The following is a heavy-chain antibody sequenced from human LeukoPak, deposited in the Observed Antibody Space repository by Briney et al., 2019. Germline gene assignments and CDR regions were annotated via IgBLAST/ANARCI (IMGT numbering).Heavy chain of an antibody. D-gene: IGHD4-17*01. Sequence: PSETLSLTCTVSGGSISSGSYYWSWIRQPAGKGLEWIGYIYYSGSTNYNPSLKSRVTISVDTSKNQFSLKLSSVTAADTAVYYCARTAEDYGDYGWFDPWGQGTLVTVSS. V-gene: IGHV4-61*10. CDR2: IYYSGST. J-gene: IGHJ5*02. CDR1: GGSISSGSYY. CDR3: ARTAEDYGDYGWFDP.